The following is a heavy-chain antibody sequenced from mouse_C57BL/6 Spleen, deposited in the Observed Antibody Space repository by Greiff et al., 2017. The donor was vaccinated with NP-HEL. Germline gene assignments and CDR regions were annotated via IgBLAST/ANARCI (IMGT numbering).Heavy chain of an antibody. D-gene: IGHD1-1*01. CDR1: GFNIKDYY. J-gene: IGHJ2*01. Sequence: EVKLVESGAELVKPGASVKLSCTASGFNIKDYYMHCVKQRTEQGLEWIGRIDPEDGETKYAPKFQGKATITADTSSNTAYLQLSSLTSEDTAVYYCATHYYGSSRPFDYWGQGTTLTVSS. V-gene: IGHV14-2*01. CDR3: ATHYYGSSRPFDY. CDR2: IDPEDGET.